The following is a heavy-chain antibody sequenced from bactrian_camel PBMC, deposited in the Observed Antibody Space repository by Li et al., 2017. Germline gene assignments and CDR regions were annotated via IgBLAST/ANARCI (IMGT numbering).Heavy chain of an antibody. CDR1: GYTYSNYC. V-gene: IGHV3S57*01. J-gene: IGHJ4*01. Sequence: VQLVESGGGSVQAGGSLRLSCAASGYTYSNYCMGWFRQAPGKERTAVAAIDRDGSSIYVDSVKARFTISKDNAKGILSLQMNSLLPEDSGVYYCAATSVCRFLSNYRYWGQGTQVTVS. CDR3: AATSVCRFLSNYRY. CDR2: IDRDGSS. D-gene: IGHD2*01.